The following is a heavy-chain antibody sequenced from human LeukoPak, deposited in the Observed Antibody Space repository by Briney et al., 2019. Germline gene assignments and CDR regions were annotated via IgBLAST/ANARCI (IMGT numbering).Heavy chain of an antibody. D-gene: IGHD3-22*01. Sequence: ASVKVSCKASGYTFTGYYMHWVRQAPGRGREWMGWINPNSGATKYAQKLQGRVTMTTDTSTSTAYMELRSLRSDDTAVYYCARDFRPYYYDSSGYSCAFDIWGQGTMVTVSS. J-gene: IGHJ3*02. CDR1: GYTFTGYY. V-gene: IGHV1-2*02. CDR2: INPNSGAT. CDR3: ARDFRPYYYDSSGYSCAFDI.